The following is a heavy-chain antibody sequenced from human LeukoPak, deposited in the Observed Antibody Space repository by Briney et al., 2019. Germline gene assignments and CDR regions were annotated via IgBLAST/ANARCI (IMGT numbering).Heavy chain of an antibody. CDR3: ARLYCYPSPTSYYFDY. CDR2: IYYSGST. CDR1: GGSISTSSYY. V-gene: IGHV4-39*01. Sequence: SETLSLTCTVSGGSISTSSYYWGWIRQPPGKGPEWIGSIYYSGSTYYNPSLKSRVTISVDTSKNQFSLKLSSVTAADTAVYYCARLYCYPSPTSYYFDYWGQGTLVTVSS. J-gene: IGHJ4*02. D-gene: IGHD2-21*01.